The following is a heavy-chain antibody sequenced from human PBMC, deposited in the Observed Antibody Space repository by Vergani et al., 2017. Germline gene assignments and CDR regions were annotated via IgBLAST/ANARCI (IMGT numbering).Heavy chain of an antibody. CDR3: AREGVGALRPDY. CDR2: ISSSSSYI. CDR1: GFTFSSYA. J-gene: IGHJ4*02. Sequence: EVQLLESGGGLVQPGGSLRLSCAASGFTFSSYAMSWVRQAPGKGLEWVSAISSSSSYIYYADSVKGRFTISRDNAKNSLYLPMNSLRAEDTAVYYCAREGVGALRPDYWGQGTLVTVSS. V-gene: IGHV3-21*01. D-gene: IGHD1-26*01.